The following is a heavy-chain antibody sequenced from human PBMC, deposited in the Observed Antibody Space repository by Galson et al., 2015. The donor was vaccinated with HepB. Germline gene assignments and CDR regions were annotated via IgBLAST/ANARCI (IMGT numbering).Heavy chain of an antibody. J-gene: IGHJ4*02. V-gene: IGHV3-53*01. Sequence: CAVSGLIVNSNYMSWVCQAPGKGLEWVSVIYGGGTTNYADSVKGRFTISRDASKNTLFLQMNSLRAEDTAVYYCARGGAPLTIRPLDFWGQGTLVTVSS. CDR2: IYGGGTT. D-gene: IGHD4/OR15-4a*01. CDR1: GLIVNSNY. CDR3: ARGGAPLTIRPLDF.